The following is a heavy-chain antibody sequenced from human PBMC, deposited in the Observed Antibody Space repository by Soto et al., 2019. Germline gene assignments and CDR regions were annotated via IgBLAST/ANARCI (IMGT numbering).Heavy chain of an antibody. CDR3: ARALDFWSGYLSD. CDR2: ISSGGTTI. J-gene: IGHJ4*02. D-gene: IGHD3-3*01. Sequence: GGSLRLSCAASGFTVSSNYMSWVRQAPGKGLEWVSYISSGGTTIYYADSVKGRFTISRDNAKNSLDLQMNSLRADDTAIYYCARALDFWSGYLSDWGQGTLVTVS. V-gene: IGHV3-11*04. CDR1: GFTVSSNY.